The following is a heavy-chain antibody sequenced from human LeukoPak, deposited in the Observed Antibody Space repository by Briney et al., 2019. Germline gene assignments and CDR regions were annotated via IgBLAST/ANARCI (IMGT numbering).Heavy chain of an antibody. V-gene: IGHV4-59*13. D-gene: IGHD6-19*01. Sequence: SETLSLTCTVSGGSISSYYWSWIRQPPGKGLEWIGHSFYSGRTNYNPSLKSRVTISVDRSKNQFSLKSKSVTTADTAVYYCARSTGWYAFTWGQGTLVTVSS. CDR1: GGSISSYY. J-gene: IGHJ4*02. CDR3: ARSTGWYAFT. CDR2: SFYSGRT.